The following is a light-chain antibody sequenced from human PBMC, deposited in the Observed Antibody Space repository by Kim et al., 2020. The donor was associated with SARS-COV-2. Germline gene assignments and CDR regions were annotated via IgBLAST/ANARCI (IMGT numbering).Light chain of an antibody. CDR2: GAS. CDR1: QSVGSDY. J-gene: IGKJ2*01. Sequence: EIVLTQSPGTLSLSPGERATLSCRASQSVGSDYLAWYQQKPDQDPRVLIYGASNTATGIPDRFSGSGSGTDFTLTISRLEPEVFAVYFCQQNGDSPLYTFGREAKLEIK. CDR3: QQNGDSPLYT. V-gene: IGKV3-20*01.